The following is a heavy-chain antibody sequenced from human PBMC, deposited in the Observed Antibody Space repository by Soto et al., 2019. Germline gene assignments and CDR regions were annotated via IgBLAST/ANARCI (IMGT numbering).Heavy chain of an antibody. V-gene: IGHV3-30-3*01. Sequence: GGSLRLSCAASGFTFSSYAMHWVRQAPGKGLEWVAVISYDGSNKYYADSVKGRFTISRDNSKNTLYLQMNSLRAEDTAVHYCARALSSGWYLDYYYYYGMDVWGQGTTVTVSS. J-gene: IGHJ6*02. CDR1: GFTFSSYA. CDR2: ISYDGSNK. CDR3: ARALSSGWYLDYYYYYGMDV. D-gene: IGHD6-19*01.